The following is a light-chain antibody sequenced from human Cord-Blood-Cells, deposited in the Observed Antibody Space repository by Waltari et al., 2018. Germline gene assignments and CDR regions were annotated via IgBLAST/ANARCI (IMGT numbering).Light chain of an antibody. CDR3: QQYNNWPIT. CDR1: QSVSSN. Sequence: EIVMTQSPATLSVSPGERATLSCRASQSVSSNLAWYQQKPGQAPRLRIYGASTRATGIPARFSGSGSVTEFTLTISSLQSEDFAVYYCQQYNNWPITFGQGTRLEIK. V-gene: IGKV3-15*01. J-gene: IGKJ5*01. CDR2: GAS.